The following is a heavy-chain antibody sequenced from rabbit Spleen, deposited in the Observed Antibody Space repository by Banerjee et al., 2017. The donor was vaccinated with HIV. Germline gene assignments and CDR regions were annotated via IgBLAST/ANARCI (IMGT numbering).Heavy chain of an antibody. D-gene: IGHD1-1*01. CDR1: GFSFSSSYY. V-gene: IGHV1S40*01. Sequence: QSLEESGGGLVQPEGSLTLTCTASGFSFSSSYYMCWVRQAPGKGLEWIGYIYAGSSGSTYYASWAKGRFTCSKTSSTTVTLQMTRLTAADTATYFCARDTSSSFSSYGMDLWGQGTLVTVS. J-gene: IGHJ6*01. CDR2: IYAGSSGST. CDR3: ARDTSSSFSSYGMDL.